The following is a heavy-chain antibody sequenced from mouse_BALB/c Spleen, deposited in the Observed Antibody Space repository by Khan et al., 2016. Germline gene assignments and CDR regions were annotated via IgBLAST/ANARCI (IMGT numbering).Heavy chain of an antibody. CDR1: GFSLTSYG. CDR3: AKEGLLRLFAY. CDR2: IWGDGST. J-gene: IGHJ3*01. D-gene: IGHD1-2*01. V-gene: IGHV2-3*01. Sequence: VQLQESGPGLVAPSQSLSITCTVSGFSLTSYGVSWVRQPPGKGLEWLGVIWGDGSTNDHSALISRLSSSKDNSKSQVFLKLNSLQTDDTAKCYCAKEGLLRLFAYWGQGTLVTVSA.